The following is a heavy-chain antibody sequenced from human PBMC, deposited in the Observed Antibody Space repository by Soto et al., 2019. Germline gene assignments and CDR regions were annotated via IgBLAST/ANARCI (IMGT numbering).Heavy chain of an antibody. V-gene: IGHV3-21*01. D-gene: IGHD3-9*01. J-gene: IGHJ4*02. Sequence: EVQLVESGGGLVKPGGSLRLSCAASGFAFRSFTMNWVRQAPGKGLEWVSSISSTSTYIYYADSVKSRFTISRDNAKNSLHLQMNSLRAEDTAVYYCARGYDTLTGYYSPAYWGQGTLVTVSS. CDR3: ARGYDTLTGYYSPAY. CDR1: GFAFRSFT. CDR2: ISSTSTYI.